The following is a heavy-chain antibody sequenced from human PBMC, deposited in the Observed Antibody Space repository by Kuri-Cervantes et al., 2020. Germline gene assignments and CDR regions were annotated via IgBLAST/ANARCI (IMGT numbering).Heavy chain of an antibody. J-gene: IGHJ4*02. D-gene: IGHD3-10*01. V-gene: IGHV1-46*01. CDR3: AREMRRYYYGSGSPYFDY. CDR2: INPSGGST. CDR1: GYTFTSYY. Sequence: ASVKVSCKAPGYTFTSYYMHWVRQAPGQGLEWMGIINPSGGSTSYAQKFQGRVTMTRDTSTSTVYMELSSLRSEDTAVYYCAREMRRYYYGSGSPYFDYWGQGTLVTVSS.